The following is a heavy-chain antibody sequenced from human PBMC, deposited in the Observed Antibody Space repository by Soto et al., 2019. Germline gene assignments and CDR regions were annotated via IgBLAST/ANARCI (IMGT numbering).Heavy chain of an antibody. CDR3: ARDKITGLFDY. CDR1: GRSFGGYY. D-gene: IGHD2-8*02. V-gene: IGHV4-34*01. J-gene: IGHJ4*02. Sequence: PSETLSLTFAAFGRSFGGYYWTWIRQPPGTGLEWIGEINHSGSTNYNPSLKSRVTISVDTSKNQFSLKLTSVTAADTAVYYCARDKITGLFDYWGQGTLVTVS. CDR2: INHSGST.